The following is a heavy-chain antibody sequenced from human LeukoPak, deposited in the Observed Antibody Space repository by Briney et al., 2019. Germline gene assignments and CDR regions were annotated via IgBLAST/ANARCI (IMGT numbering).Heavy chain of an antibody. Sequence: PGGSLRLSCAASGFTFRNYVINWVRQAPGKGLEWVAGTSSDLSVKLYAESVKGRFTISRDNPRSTLHLPMNSLRPEDTAIYYCAREGYYGSGSPPSLYFDYWGQGTLVTVSS. D-gene: IGHD3-10*01. CDR2: TSSDLSVK. CDR3: AREGYYGSGSPPSLYFDY. CDR1: GFTFRNYV. V-gene: IGHV3-30-3*01. J-gene: IGHJ4*02.